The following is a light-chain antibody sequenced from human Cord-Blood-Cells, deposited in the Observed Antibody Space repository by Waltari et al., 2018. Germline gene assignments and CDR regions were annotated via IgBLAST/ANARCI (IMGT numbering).Light chain of an antibody. J-gene: IGKJ1*01. CDR3: QQSYSTPWT. CDR2: AAS. CDR1: QSISSD. V-gene: IGKV1-39*01. Sequence: DLQMTQSPSSLSASVGDRVTIPCRASQSISSDLNWYQQKPGKAPKLLIYAASSLQSGVPSRFSGSGAGTDFTLTISSLQPEDFATYYCQQSYSTPWTFGQGTKVEIK.